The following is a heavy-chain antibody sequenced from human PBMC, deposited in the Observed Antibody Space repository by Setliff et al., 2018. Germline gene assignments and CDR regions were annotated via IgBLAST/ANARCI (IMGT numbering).Heavy chain of an antibody. Sequence: SETLSLTCTVAGGSISSSIYYWGWIRQPPGKGLEWIGSIYHRGSTYYNPSLKSRVTISVDTSKNQFSLSLTSVTAADPAIYSCARNPASGAYYSSRPFHFDYWGQGALVTVSS. CDR1: GGSISSSIYY. V-gene: IGHV4-39*01. J-gene: IGHJ4*02. D-gene: IGHD3-22*01. CDR2: IYHRGST. CDR3: ARNPASGAYYSSRPFHFDY.